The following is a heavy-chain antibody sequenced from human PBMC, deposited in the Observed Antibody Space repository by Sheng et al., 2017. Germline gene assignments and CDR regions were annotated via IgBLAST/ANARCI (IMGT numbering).Heavy chain of an antibody. CDR2: IYWNDDK. J-gene: IGHJ5*02. Sequence: QITLKESGPTLVKPTQTLTLTCTFSGFSLSTSGVGVGWIRQPPGKALEWLALIYWNDDKRYSPSLKSRLTITKDTSKNQVVLTMTNMDPVDTATYYCAHRPPYSSSWYQGADNWFDPWGQGTLVTVSS. CDR3: AHRPPYSSSWYQGADNWFDP. V-gene: IGHV2-5*01. D-gene: IGHD6-13*01. CDR1: GFSLSTSGVG.